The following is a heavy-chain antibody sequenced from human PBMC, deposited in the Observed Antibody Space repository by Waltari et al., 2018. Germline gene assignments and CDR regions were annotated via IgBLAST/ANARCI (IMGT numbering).Heavy chain of an antibody. J-gene: IGHJ4*02. Sequence: SCKVSGYTLTELSMHWVRQAPGKGLEWMGGFDPEDGETIYAQKFQGRVTMTEDTSTDTAYMELSSLRSEDTAVYYCATEWGHYDFWSGYHYWGQGTLVTVSS. CDR2: FDPEDGET. CDR3: ATEWGHYDFWSGYHY. CDR1: GYTLTELS. D-gene: IGHD3-3*01. V-gene: IGHV1-24*01.